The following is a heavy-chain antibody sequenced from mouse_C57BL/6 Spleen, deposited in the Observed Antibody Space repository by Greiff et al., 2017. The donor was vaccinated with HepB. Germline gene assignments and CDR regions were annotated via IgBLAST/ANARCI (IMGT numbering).Heavy chain of an antibody. CDR3: ARGWWGYAMDY. CDR1: GFTFSDYY. CDR2: INYDGSST. J-gene: IGHJ4*01. V-gene: IGHV5-16*01. Sequence: DVKLVESEGGLVQPGSSMKLSCTASGFTFSDYYMAWVRQVPEKGLEWVANINYDGSSTYYLDSLKSRFIISRYNAKNILYLQMSSLKSEDTATYYCARGWWGYAMDYWGQGTSVTVSS. D-gene: IGHD1-1*02.